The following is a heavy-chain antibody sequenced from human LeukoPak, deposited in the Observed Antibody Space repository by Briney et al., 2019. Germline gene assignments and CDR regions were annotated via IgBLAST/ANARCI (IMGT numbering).Heavy chain of an antibody. CDR1: GLTFSNYG. CDR2: ISYDGSNK. Sequence: PGGSLRLSCAASGLTFSNYGMHWVRQAPGKGLEWVAVISYDGSNKYYADSVKGRFTISRDNSKNTLYLQMNSLRPEDTAVYYCAKSPTGYYYHMDVWGQGTTVTVS. V-gene: IGHV3-30*18. CDR3: AKSPTGYYYHMDV. J-gene: IGHJ6*02. D-gene: IGHD1-1*01.